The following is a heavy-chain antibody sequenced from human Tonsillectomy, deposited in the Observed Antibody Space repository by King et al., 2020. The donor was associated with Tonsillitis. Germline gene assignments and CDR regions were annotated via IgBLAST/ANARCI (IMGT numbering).Heavy chain of an antibody. CDR1: GFTFSRNA. V-gene: IGHV3-33*01. CDR3: ASTVKGRFTISRDNSRNTLYLQMNSLGAEDTAVYYCARDEGAVGGTFFDY. J-gene: IGHJ4*02. Sequence: HVQLVESGGGVVQPGRSLRLSCAASGFTFSRNAMHWVRQAPGKGLEWVAIIWYDGTNKYYADSVKGRFTISRDNSKNTLYLQMNSLRAEDTAVYYFASTVKGRFTISRDNSRNTLYLQMNSLGAEDTAVYYCARDEGAVGGTFFDYWGQGTLVTVSS. CDR2: IWYDGTNK. D-gene: IGHD1-26*01.